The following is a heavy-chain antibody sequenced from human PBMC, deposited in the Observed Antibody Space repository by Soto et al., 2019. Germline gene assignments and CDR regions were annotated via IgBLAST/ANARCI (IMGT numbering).Heavy chain of an antibody. Sequence: WGSLRLSCAASGFTFSSYGMHWVRQAPGKGLEWVAVIWYDGSNKYYADSVKGRFTISRDNSKNTLYLQMNSLRAEDTAVYYCARNYDILTGYYPNWFDPWGQGTLVTVSS. V-gene: IGHV3-33*01. CDR3: ARNYDILTGYYPNWFDP. CDR2: IWYDGSNK. D-gene: IGHD3-9*01. J-gene: IGHJ5*02. CDR1: GFTFSSYG.